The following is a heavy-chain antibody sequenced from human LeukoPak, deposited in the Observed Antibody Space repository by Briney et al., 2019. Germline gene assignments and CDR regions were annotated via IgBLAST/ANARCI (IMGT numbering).Heavy chain of an antibody. CDR3: ARGVDGSGSYYFDY. J-gene: IGHJ4*02. V-gene: IGHV3-15*01. D-gene: IGHD3-10*01. Sequence: GGSLRLSCAVSGFTFSDAWMNWVRQAPGKGLEWVGRIKSKTDGGTTDYAAPVKGRFTISRDDSKNTLYLQMNSLKTEDTAVYYCARGVDGSGSYYFDYWGQGTLVTVSS. CDR2: IKSKTDGGTT. CDR1: GFTFSDAW.